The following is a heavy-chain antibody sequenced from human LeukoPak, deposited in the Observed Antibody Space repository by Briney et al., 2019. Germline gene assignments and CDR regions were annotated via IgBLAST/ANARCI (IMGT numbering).Heavy chain of an antibody. CDR1: GYTFTSYD. CDR3: ARMTVSGRDNWFDP. V-gene: IGHV1-8*03. Sequence: ASVKVSCKASGYTFTSYDINWVRQATGQGLEWMGWLNPNSGNTGYAQKFQDRVTTTRNTSINTAYMEVSGLRSEDTAVYYCARMTVSGRDNWFDPWGQGTLVTVSS. J-gene: IGHJ5*02. CDR2: LNPNSGNT. D-gene: IGHD6-19*01.